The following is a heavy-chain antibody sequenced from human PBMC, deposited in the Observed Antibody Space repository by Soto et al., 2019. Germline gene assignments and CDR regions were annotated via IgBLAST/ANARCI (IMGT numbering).Heavy chain of an antibody. Sequence: QLLESGPGLVKPSETLSLTCTVSGGSISSSSYYWGWIRQPPGKGLEWIGSIYYSGSTYYNPSLRSRVTISVDTSKNQFSLRLSSVTAADTAVYYCTKMPNSIVVAPLDPWGQGTLVTVSS. CDR3: TKMPNSIVVAPLDP. D-gene: IGHD2-15*01. CDR2: IYYSGST. V-gene: IGHV4-39*01. CDR1: GGSISSSSYY. J-gene: IGHJ5*02.